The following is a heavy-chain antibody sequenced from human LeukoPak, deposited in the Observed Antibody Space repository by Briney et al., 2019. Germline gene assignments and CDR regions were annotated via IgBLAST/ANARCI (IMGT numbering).Heavy chain of an antibody. CDR2: IIPIFGTA. D-gene: IGHD4-23*01. V-gene: IGHV1-69*13. CDR3: ARDDYGGNYYYGMDV. CDR1: GGTFSSYA. J-gene: IGHJ6*02. Sequence: ASVKVPCKASGGTFSSYAISWVRQAPGQGLEWMGGIIPIFGTANYAQKFQGRVTITADESTSTAYMELSSLRSEDTAVYYCARDDYGGNYYYGMDVWGQGTTVTVSS.